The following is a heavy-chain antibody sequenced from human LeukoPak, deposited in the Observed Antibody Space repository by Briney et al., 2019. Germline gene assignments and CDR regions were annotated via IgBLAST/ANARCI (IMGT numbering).Heavy chain of an antibody. CDR3: AKDWSLGYGCLDY. CDR1: GFTFSDYY. CDR2: ISSSGSTI. Sequence: GGSLRLSCAASGFTFSDYYMSWIRQAPGKGLEWVSYISSSGSTIYYADSVKGRFTISRDNSKDTLYLLLNSLRAEDTAAYYCAKDWSLGYGCLDYWGQGTLVTVSS. D-gene: IGHD5-12*01. V-gene: IGHV3-11*04. J-gene: IGHJ4*02.